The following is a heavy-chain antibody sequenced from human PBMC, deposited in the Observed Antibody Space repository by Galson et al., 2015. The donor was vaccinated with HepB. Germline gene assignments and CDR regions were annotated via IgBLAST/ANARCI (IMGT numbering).Heavy chain of an antibody. V-gene: IGHV3-23*01. J-gene: IGHJ4*02. CDR1: GFTFSSYA. Sequence: SLRLSCAASGFTFSSYAMSWVRQAPGKGLEWVSAVSFVGRSTDYADSVKGRFTISRDNSKNTLSLQMNSLRADDTAVYYCETGTYRSGWYVWGQGTLVTVSS. CDR2: VSFVGRST. D-gene: IGHD6-19*01. CDR3: ETGTYRSGWYV.